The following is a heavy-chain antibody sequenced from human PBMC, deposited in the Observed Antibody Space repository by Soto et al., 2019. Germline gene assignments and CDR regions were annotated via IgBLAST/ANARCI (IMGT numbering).Heavy chain of an antibody. CDR2: IYYSGGT. V-gene: IGHV4-30-4*01. D-gene: IGHD2-15*01. Sequence: SETLSLTCTVSGGSISSGDYYWSWIRQPPGEGLEWIGYIYYSGGTYYNPSLKSRVTISVDTSKNQFSLKLSSVTAADTAVYYCASDAGNSYHYSDAFDIWGQGTMVTVSS. CDR1: GGSISSGDYY. J-gene: IGHJ3*02. CDR3: ASDAGNSYHYSDAFDI.